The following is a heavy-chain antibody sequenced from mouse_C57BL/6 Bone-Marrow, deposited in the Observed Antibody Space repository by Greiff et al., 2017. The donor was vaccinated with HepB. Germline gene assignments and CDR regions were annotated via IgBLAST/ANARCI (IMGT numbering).Heavy chain of an antibody. Sequence: EVKVVESGGGLVKPGGSLKLSCAASGFTFSSYAMSWVRQTPEKRLEWVATISDGGSYTYYPDNVKGRFTISRDNAKNNLYLQMSHLKSEDTAMYYCARDHYGSAWFAYWGQGTLVTVSA. V-gene: IGHV5-4*01. J-gene: IGHJ3*01. CDR3: ARDHYGSAWFAY. CDR1: GFTFSSYA. CDR2: ISDGGSYT. D-gene: IGHD1-1*01.